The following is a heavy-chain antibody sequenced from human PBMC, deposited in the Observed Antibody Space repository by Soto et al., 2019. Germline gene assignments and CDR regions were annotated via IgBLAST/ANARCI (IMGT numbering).Heavy chain of an antibody. J-gene: IGHJ4*02. CDR1: GFTFSSYA. CDR2: ISGSGGST. Sequence: PGGSLRLSCAASGFTFSSYAMSWVRQAPGKGLEWVSAISGSGGSTYYADSVKGRFTISRDNSKNTLYLQMNSLRAEDTAVYYCAKTIAAAGTRPVDYWGQGTLVTVSS. CDR3: AKTIAAAGTRPVDY. D-gene: IGHD6-13*01. V-gene: IGHV3-23*01.